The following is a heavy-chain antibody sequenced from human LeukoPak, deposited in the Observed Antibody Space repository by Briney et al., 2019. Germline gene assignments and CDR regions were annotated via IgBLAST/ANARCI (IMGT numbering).Heavy chain of an antibody. CDR1: GFTFSSYA. V-gene: IGHV3-64*01. Sequence: GGSLRLSCAASGFTFSSYAMHWVRQAPGKGLEYVSAISSNGGSTYYANSVKGRFTISRDNSKNTLYLQMGSLRAEDMAVYYCARGGYSYGLSYFDYWGQGTLVTVSS. J-gene: IGHJ4*02. CDR2: ISSNGGST. CDR3: ARGGYSYGLSYFDY. D-gene: IGHD5-18*01.